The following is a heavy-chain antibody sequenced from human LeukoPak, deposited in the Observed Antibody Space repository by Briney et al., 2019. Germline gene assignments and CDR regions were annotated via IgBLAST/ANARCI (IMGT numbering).Heavy chain of an antibody. V-gene: IGHV3-7*01. CDR1: GFTFSSYW. J-gene: IGHJ4*02. CDR2: MNRDGSEK. Sequence: PGGSLRLSCAASGFTFSSYWMSWVRQAPGKGLGWVANMNRDGSEKNYVDSIKGRFTISRDNAANSLYLQMNSLRVEDTAVYYCARDGGSFCDFDYWGQGALVTVSS. CDR3: ARDGGSFCDFDY. D-gene: IGHD1-26*01.